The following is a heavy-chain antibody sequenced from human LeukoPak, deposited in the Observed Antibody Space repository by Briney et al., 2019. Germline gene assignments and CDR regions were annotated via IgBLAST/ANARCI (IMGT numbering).Heavy chain of an antibody. CDR1: GFTFDDYA. V-gene: IGHV3-9*01. Sequence: PGGSLRLSCAASGFTFDDYAMHWVRHAPGKGLEWVSGISFNSGSIGYADSVKGRFTISRDNAKNSLYLQMNSLRDEDTAVYYCARDSHGYSSGWYVVYFQHWGQGTLVTVSS. J-gene: IGHJ1*01. CDR3: ARDSHGYSSGWYVVYFQH. CDR2: ISFNSGSI. D-gene: IGHD6-19*01.